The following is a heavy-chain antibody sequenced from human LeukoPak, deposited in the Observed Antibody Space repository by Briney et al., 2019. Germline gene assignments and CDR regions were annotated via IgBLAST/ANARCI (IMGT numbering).Heavy chain of an antibody. CDR3: ARGQTTVTN. CDR2: IKKDGSEK. CDR1: GFTFSSYW. Sequence: GGSLRLSCAASGFTFSSYWMSSVRQAPGKGLEWVANIKKDGSEKYYVDSVKGRFTISRDNAKNSLYLQMNSLRAEDTAVYFCARGQTTVTNWGQGTLVTVS. V-gene: IGHV3-7*03. J-gene: IGHJ4*02. D-gene: IGHD4-17*01.